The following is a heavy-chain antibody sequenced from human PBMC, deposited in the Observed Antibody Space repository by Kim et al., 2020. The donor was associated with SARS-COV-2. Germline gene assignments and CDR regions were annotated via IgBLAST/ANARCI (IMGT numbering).Heavy chain of an antibody. Sequence: SVKGRFTISRDNAENTLYLQMNSLRAGDTAVYYCAREFIVGATPYYFDYWGQGTLVTVSS. V-gene: IGHV3-30*01. J-gene: IGHJ4*02. CDR3: AREFIVGATPYYFDY. D-gene: IGHD1-26*01.